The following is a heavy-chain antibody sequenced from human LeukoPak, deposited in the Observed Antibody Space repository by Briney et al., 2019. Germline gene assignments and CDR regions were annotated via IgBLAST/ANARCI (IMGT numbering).Heavy chain of an antibody. CDR1: GGTFSSYA. V-gene: IGHV1-69*01. CDR2: IIPIFGTA. J-gene: IGHJ4*02. D-gene: IGHD2-15*01. CDR3: ARGLVVAATGSFDY. Sequence: SVKVSCKASGGTFSSYAISWVRQAPGQGLEWMGGIIPIFGTANYAQKFQGRVTITADESTSTAYMELSSLRSEDTAVYYCARGLVVAATGSFDYWGQGTLVTVSS.